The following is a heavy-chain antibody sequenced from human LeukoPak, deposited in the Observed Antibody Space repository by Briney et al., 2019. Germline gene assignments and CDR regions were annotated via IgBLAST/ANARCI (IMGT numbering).Heavy chain of an antibody. CDR2: INWNGGST. J-gene: IGHJ6*03. CDR1: GFTFDDYG. Sequence: GGSLRLSCAASGFTFDDYGMSWVRQAPGKGLEWVSGINWNGGSTGYADSVKGRFTISRDNAKNSLYLQMNSLGAEDTALYYCARDPYNGNYGDSYYYYMDVWGKGTTVTISS. D-gene: IGHD1-26*01. V-gene: IGHV3-20*04. CDR3: ARDPYNGNYGDSYYYYMDV.